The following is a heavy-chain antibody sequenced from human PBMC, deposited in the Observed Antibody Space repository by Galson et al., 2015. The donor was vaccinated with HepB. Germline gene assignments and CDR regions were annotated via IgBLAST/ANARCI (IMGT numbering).Heavy chain of an antibody. CDR3: ARTVSGSGWYPYYFDY. Sequence: TLSLTCTVSGGSISSYHWSWIRQPPGKGLEWIGYIYYSGSTNYNPSLKSRVTISVDTSKNQFSLKLSSVTAADTAVYYCARTVSGSGWYPYYFDYWGQGTLVTVSS. V-gene: IGHV4-59*01. J-gene: IGHJ4*02. D-gene: IGHD6-19*01. CDR2: IYYSGST. CDR1: GGSISSYH.